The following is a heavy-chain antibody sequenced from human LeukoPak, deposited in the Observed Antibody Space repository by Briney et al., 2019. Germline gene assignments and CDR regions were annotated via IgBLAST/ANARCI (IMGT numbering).Heavy chain of an antibody. CDR3: ARPWSSSGNQEAFNYYYYGMDV. D-gene: IGHD6-13*01. Sequence: GGSLRLSCTAFGFTVSSNYMSWVRQSPGKGLEWVSLIYSGGSTYYADSVKGRFTISRDNSKNTLYLQMNSLGAEDTAVYYCARPWSSSGNQEAFNYYYYGMDVWGQGTTVTVSS. CDR2: IYSGGST. J-gene: IGHJ6*02. V-gene: IGHV3-53*01. CDR1: GFTVSSNY.